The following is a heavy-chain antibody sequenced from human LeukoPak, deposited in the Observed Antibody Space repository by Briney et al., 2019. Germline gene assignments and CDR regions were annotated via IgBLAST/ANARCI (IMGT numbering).Heavy chain of an antibody. J-gene: IGHJ4*02. Sequence: SETLSLTYTVSGGSISSYYWSWIRQPPGKGLEWIGYIYYSGSTNYNPSLKSRVTISVDTSKNQFSLKLSSVTAADTAVYYCARAVTSSGWYYFDYWGQGTLVTVSS. CDR2: IYYSGST. V-gene: IGHV4-59*01. D-gene: IGHD6-19*01. CDR3: ARAVTSSGWYYFDY. CDR1: GGSISSYY.